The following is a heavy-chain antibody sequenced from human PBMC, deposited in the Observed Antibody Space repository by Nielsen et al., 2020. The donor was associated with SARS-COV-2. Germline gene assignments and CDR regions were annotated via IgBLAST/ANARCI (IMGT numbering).Heavy chain of an antibody. D-gene: IGHD5-18*01. CDR3: ARVRGYSYGYGNYYYYMDV. CDR1: GDSVSSNSAA. Sequence: SQTLSLTCAISGDSVSSNSAAWNWIRQSPSRGLEWLGRTYYRSKWYHDYAASVKSRMTINPDTSKNQFSLQLNSVSPEDTAVYYCARVRGYSYGYGNYYYYMDVWGEGTTVTVSS. V-gene: IGHV6-1*01. J-gene: IGHJ6*03. CDR2: TYYRSKWYH.